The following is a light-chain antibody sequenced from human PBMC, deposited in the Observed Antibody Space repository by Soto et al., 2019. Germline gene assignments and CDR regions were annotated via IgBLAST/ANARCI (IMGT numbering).Light chain of an antibody. CDR3: QQRISWPPT. V-gene: IGKV3-11*01. Sequence: EIVLTQSRATLSLSPGERATVSCRASQSVSIYLAWYQQKPGQAPRLLIYDASNRATGIPARFSGSGSGADFTLTISSLEPEDFAVYYCQQRISWPPTFGQGTRPEIK. CDR2: DAS. CDR1: QSVSIY. J-gene: IGKJ5*01.